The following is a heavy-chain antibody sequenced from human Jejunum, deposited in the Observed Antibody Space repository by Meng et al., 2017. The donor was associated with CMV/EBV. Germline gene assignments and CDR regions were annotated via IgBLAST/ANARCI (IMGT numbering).Heavy chain of an antibody. Sequence: QVKLVQSGTEVKKPGTSVKIACTASGYTFTSHYMHWLRQAPGQGLQWMRLFNPNGDVTTYSPRFQGRITLTGDTSTSTLYMELSSLTSDDTAVYYCAREMPMTCYFDQWGQGTLVTVSS. J-gene: IGHJ4*03. CDR1: GYTFTSHY. D-gene: IGHD3-22*01. CDR3: AREMPMTCYFDQ. CDR2: FNPNGDVT. V-gene: IGHV1-46*01.